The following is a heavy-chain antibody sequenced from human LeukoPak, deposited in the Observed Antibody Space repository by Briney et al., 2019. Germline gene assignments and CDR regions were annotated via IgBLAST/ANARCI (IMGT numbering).Heavy chain of an antibody. CDR1: GFTFSSYS. CDR3: ARGARPLYYYDSSGEFDY. D-gene: IGHD3-22*01. CDR2: ISSSSSYI. Sequence: GGSLRLSCAASGFTFSSYSMNWVRQAPGKGLEWVSSISSSSSYIYYADSVKGRFTISRDNAKNSLYLQMNSLRAEDTAVYYCARGARPLYYYDSSGEFDYWGQGTLVTVSS. J-gene: IGHJ4*02. V-gene: IGHV3-21*01.